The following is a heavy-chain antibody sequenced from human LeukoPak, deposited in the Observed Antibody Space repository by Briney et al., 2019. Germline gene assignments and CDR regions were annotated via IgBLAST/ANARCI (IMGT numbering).Heavy chain of an antibody. Sequence: PSETLSLTCTVSGGSLSSGDYYWSWLRQPPGTGLEWLGYIYYSGSTYYNPSLKSRVTISVDTSKNQFSLKLSSVTAADTAVYYCAREYQLPTGSWFDPWGQGTLVTVSS. CDR1: GGSLSSGDYY. CDR3: AREYQLPTGSWFDP. J-gene: IGHJ5*02. V-gene: IGHV4-30-4*01. D-gene: IGHD2-2*01. CDR2: IYYSGST.